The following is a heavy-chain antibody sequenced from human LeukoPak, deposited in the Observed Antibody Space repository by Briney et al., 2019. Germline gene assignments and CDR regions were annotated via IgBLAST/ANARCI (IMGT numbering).Heavy chain of an antibody. Sequence: GGALRLSCAASVVTFSSYIMNWVRQAPGKGLEGVSYISSSSSTIYYADSVKGRFTISRDNSKNTLYVQMNRLRDEDTDVYYCAKGQRLESPHYLDSWGQGTLVTVSS. D-gene: IGHD1-1*01. CDR2: ISSSSSTI. CDR3: AKGQRLESPHYLDS. CDR1: VVTFSSYI. J-gene: IGHJ4*02. V-gene: IGHV3-48*02.